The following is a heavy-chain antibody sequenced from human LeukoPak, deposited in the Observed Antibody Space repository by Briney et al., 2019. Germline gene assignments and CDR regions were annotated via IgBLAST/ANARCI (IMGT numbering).Heavy chain of an antibody. CDR2: IRNDGSNN. CDR1: GFPFSSYS. J-gene: IGHJ6*03. Sequence: GGSLRLSCAASGFPFSSYSMHWVRQAPGKGLEWVAFIRNDGSNNYYADSVKGRFTISRDNSKNNVYLQMNSLRAEDTAVYYCAKKRGTSPPNYSMDVWGKGTTVTVSS. CDR3: AKKRGTSPPNYSMDV. V-gene: IGHV3-30*02.